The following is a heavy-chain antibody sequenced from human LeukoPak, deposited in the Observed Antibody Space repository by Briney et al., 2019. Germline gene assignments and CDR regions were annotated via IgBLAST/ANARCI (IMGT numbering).Heavy chain of an antibody. CDR2: INQEGSEK. D-gene: IGHD3-22*01. Sequence: PGGSLRLSCAASGFTFSSYWMSWVRQAPGKGLEWVANINQEGSEKYYVDSVKGRFTISRDNAKNSLYLQMNSLRAEDTAVYYCAKDSLYYDRSGYYRGDFFDYWGQGTLATVSS. V-gene: IGHV3-7*03. CDR1: GFTFSSYW. CDR3: AKDSLYYDRSGYYRGDFFDY. J-gene: IGHJ4*02.